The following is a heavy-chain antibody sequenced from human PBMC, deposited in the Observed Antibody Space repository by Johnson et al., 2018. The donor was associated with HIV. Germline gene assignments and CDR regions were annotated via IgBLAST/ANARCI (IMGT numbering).Heavy chain of an antibody. J-gene: IGHJ3*02. V-gene: IGHV3-9*01. D-gene: IGHD6-19*01. CDR1: GFMFDDYA. Sequence: VQLVESGGGLAQPGRSLRLSCAASGFMFDDYAMHWVRQGPGKGLEWVSGINWDSGSIGYPDSVQGRFSIFRNNAKNSRYLQMDRLRVEDTALYSCAKAKDYRGYTSAWFSTVSAFDIWGQGTMVTVSP. CDR2: INWDSGSI. CDR3: AKAKDYRGYTSAWFSTVSAFDI.